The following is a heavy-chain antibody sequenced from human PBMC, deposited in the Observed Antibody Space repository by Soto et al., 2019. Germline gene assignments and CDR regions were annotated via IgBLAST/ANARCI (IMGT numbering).Heavy chain of an antibody. Sequence: QVQLQESGPGLVKPSQTLSLTCTVSGGSISSGAYYWSWIRKHPGKGLEWIGYIYYDGSTYYNPSLKSRATISVDTSKNQFSLRLTSVTAAETAVYFCAIEGGDGLDYWGQGTLVTVSS. CDR2: IYYDGST. V-gene: IGHV4-31*03. J-gene: IGHJ4*02. D-gene: IGHD3-16*01. CDR1: GGSISSGAYY. CDR3: AIEGGDGLDY.